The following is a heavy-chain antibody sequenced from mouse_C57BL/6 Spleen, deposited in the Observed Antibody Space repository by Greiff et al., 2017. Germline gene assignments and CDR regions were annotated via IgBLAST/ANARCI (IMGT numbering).Heavy chain of an antibody. D-gene: IGHD2-5*01. J-gene: IGHJ2*01. CDR2: INPYNGGT. CDR1: GYTFTDYY. V-gene: IGHV1-19*01. CDR3: ARLYSNYFDY. Sequence: EVKLQESGPVLVKPGASVKMSCKASGYTFTDYYMNWVKQSHGKSLEWIGVINPYNGGTSYNQKFKGKATLTVDKSSSTAYMELNSLTSEDSAVYYCARLYSNYFDYWGQGTTLTVSS.